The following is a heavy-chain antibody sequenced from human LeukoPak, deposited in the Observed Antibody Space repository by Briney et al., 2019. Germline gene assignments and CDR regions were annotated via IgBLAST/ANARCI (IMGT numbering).Heavy chain of an antibody. D-gene: IGHD5-24*01. CDR1: GFTVSSNY. J-gene: IGHJ4*02. CDR3: ARWMSGSNWGFDH. V-gene: IGHV3-53*01. Sequence: GGSLRLSCAASGFTVSSNYMSWVRQAPGKGLEWVSIIYSGGSTFYADSVKGRFTISRDNSENTLYLQMNSLRADDTALYYCARWMSGSNWGFDHWGQGTLVTVSS. CDR2: IYSGGST.